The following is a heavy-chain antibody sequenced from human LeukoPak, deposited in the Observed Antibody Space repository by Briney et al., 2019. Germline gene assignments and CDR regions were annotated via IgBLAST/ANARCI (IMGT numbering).Heavy chain of an antibody. J-gene: IGHJ1*01. D-gene: IGHD4-17*01. V-gene: IGHV4-34*01. CDR1: GGSFSGYY. Sequence: SETLSLTCAVYGGSFSGYYWSWIRQPPGKGLEWLGEINHSGSTNYNPSLKSRVTISADTSKNQFSLKLSSVTAADTAVYYCARGPPTVTRKKQQRTFLDYFQHWGQGTLVTVSS. CDR3: ARGPPTVTRKKQQRTFLDYFQH. CDR2: INHSGST.